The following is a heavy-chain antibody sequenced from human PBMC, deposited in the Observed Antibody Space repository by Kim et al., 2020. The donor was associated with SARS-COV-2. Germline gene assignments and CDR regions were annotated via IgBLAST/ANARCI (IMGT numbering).Heavy chain of an antibody. J-gene: IGHJ4*01. CDR1: GFTFSSYW. CDR2: INSDGSIT. Sequence: GGSLRLSCAASGFTFSSYWMHWVRQAPGRGLEWVSRINSDGSITTYGDSMKGRFTTSRDNAQNTLYLQMHSLRAEDTAVYFCARRLSVLGSNDYWGHGTLVTVSS. CDR3: ARRLSVLGSNDY. D-gene: IGHD1-26*01. V-gene: IGHV3-74*03.